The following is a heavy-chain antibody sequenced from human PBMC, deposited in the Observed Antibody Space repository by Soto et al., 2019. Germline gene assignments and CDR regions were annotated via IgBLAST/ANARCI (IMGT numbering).Heavy chain of an antibody. CDR3: ARQGFGPLHGLVDV. J-gene: IGHJ6*02. Sequence: PSETLSLTCTVSGASINSGSYYWAWIRQPPGKGLEWIGSIYYTGTTYYKPSLRSRVTISVDTSKKKFSLKLSSVTAADTAVYYCARQGFGPLHGLVDVWGQGTTVTVSS. D-gene: IGHD3-10*01. CDR1: GASINSGSYY. CDR2: IYYTGTT. V-gene: IGHV4-39*07.